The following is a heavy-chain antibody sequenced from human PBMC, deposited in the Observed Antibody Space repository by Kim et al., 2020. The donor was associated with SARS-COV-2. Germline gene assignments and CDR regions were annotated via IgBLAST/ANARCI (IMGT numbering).Heavy chain of an antibody. D-gene: IGHD2-2*01. Sequence: GGSLRLSCAASGFRFNEYAMNWVRQAPGKGLEWVALISAGGDNTYYADSVRGRFTISRDNNRRTLYLEMNSLRTEDTAFYYCAKDVCSSTSCPYFYYYGMDVWGQGTTVIVSS. CDR1: GFRFNEYA. CDR3: AKDVCSSTSCPYFYYYGMDV. CDR2: ISAGGDNT. V-gene: IGHV3-43*02. J-gene: IGHJ6*02.